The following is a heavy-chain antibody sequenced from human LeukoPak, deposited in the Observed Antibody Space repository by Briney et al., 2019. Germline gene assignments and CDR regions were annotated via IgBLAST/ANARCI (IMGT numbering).Heavy chain of an antibody. V-gene: IGHV3-53*01. CDR3: ARGLKYSTGWYYFDY. D-gene: IGHD6-19*01. CDR1: GFTVSSNY. J-gene: IGHJ4*02. CDR2: IYSGGST. Sequence: GGSLRLSCAASGFTVSSNYMSWVRQAPGKGLEWVSVIYSGGSTYYGDSVKGRFTISRDNSKNTLYLQMNILRAEDTAVYYCARGLKYSTGWYYFDYWGQGTLVTVSS.